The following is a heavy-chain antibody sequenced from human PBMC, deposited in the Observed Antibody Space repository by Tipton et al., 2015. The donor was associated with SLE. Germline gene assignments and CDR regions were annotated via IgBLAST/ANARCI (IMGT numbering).Heavy chain of an antibody. Sequence: GSLRLSCAASGFTFSSYWMSWVRQAPGKGLEWVANIKQDGSEKYYVDSVKGRFTISRDNAKNSLYLQMNSLRAEDTAVYYCARQDIIVVVKALDLWGRGTLVTVSS. V-gene: IGHV3-7*01. CDR1: GFTFSSYW. J-gene: IGHJ2*01. CDR2: IKQDGSEK. D-gene: IGHD3-22*01. CDR3: ARQDIIVVVKALDL.